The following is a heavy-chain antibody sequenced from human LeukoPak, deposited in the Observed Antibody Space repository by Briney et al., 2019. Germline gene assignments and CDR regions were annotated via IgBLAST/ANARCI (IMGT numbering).Heavy chain of an antibody. D-gene: IGHD3-22*01. CDR2: IYYSGST. V-gene: IGHV4-39*07. J-gene: IGHJ4*02. CDR1: GGSISSSSYY. CDR3: ARAYDDYYDSSGYYLFPYYYFDY. Sequence: SETLSLTCTVSGGSISSSSYYWGWIRQPPGKGLEWIGSIYYSGSTYYNPSLKSRVTISVDTSKNQFSLKLSSVTAADTAVYYCARAYDDYYDSSGYYLFPYYYFDYWGQGTLVTVSS.